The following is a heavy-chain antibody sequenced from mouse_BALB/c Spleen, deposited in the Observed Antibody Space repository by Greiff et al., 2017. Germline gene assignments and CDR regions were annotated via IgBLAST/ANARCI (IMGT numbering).Heavy chain of an antibody. CDR3: ARSNYASWDY. J-gene: IGHJ4*01. V-gene: IGHV5-9*03. D-gene: IGHD1-1*01. CDR1: GFTFSSYT. CDR2: ISSGGGNT. Sequence: EVKLVESGGGLVKPGGSLKLSCAASGFTFSSYTMSWVRQTPEKRLEWVATISSGGGNTYYPDSVKGRFTISRDNAKNNLYLQMSSLRSEDTALYYCARSNYASWDYWGQGTSVTVSS.